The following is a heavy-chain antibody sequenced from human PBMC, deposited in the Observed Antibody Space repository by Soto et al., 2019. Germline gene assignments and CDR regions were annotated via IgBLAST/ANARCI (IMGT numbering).Heavy chain of an antibody. V-gene: IGHV3-30*18. Sequence: QVQLVESGGGVVQPGKSLRLSCAAFGFTFSYYGMHWVRQAPGKGLAWVALISNAGSNKYYADSLKGRFTISRDNSKKTLCLQMNIPTAEDTAVYYCAKDQDCGGTSFQFWAPGYWGQGTLVIVSS. CDR3: AKDQDCGGTSFQFWAPGY. D-gene: IGHD2-2*01. CDR1: GFTFSYYG. J-gene: IGHJ4*02. CDR2: ISNAGSNK.